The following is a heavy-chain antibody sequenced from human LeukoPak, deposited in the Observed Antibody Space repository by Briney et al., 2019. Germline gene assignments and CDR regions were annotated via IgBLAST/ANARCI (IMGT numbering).Heavy chain of an antibody. CDR2: VDHTGST. Sequence: SETLSLTCSVSDDSITMYYWTWIRQPPGKGLEWIGYVDHTGSTNFNPSLNGRVSISRDTTKNQFSLELSSVTAADTAIYYCARGGVYNYGPSFFDYWGQGTLVTVSS. J-gene: IGHJ4*02. V-gene: IGHV4-59*08. D-gene: IGHD5-24*01. CDR1: DDSITMYY. CDR3: ARGGVYNYGPSFFDY.